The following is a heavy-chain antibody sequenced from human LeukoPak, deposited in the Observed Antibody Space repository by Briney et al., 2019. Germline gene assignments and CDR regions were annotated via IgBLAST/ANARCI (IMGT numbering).Heavy chain of an antibody. V-gene: IGHV3-33*01. CDR2: MWYDGSNK. D-gene: IGHD4-11*01. CDR3: ARGLPPVMKYYFDY. Sequence: GGSLRLSCAASGFTFNSYGMHWVRQGPGKGLEWVAVMWYDGSNKYYADSVKGRFTISRDDSKNTLYLQMNSLRAEDTAMYYCARGLPPVMKYYFDYWGQGTLVTVSS. J-gene: IGHJ4*02. CDR1: GFTFNSYG.